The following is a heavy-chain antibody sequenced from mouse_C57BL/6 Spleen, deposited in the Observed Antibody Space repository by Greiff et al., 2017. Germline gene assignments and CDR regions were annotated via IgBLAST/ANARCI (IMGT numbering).Heavy chain of an antibody. CDR2: IYWDDDK. CDR1: GFSLSTSGMG. V-gene: IGHV8-12*01. CDR3: ARRETGTGGYFDV. J-gene: IGHJ1*03. D-gene: IGHD4-1*01. Sequence: QVQLKESGPGILQSSQTLSLTCSFSGFSLSTSGMGVSWIRQPSGKGLEWLAHIYWDDDKRYNPSLKSRLTISKDTSRNQVFLKITSVDTADTATYYCARRETGTGGYFDVWGTGTTVTVSS.